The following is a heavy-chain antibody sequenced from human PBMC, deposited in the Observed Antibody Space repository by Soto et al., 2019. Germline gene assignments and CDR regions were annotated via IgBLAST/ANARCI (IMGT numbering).Heavy chain of an antibody. V-gene: IGHV3-21*01. Sequence: EVQLVESGGGLVKPGGSLRLSCAASGFTFSSYSMNWVRQAPGKGLEWVSSISSSSSYIYYADSVKGRFTISRDNAKNSLYLKITSLRAEDTAVFYCAKNQPVYTFVSGLAYWAQEPLFPFSS. D-gene: IGHD3-16*01. CDR1: GFTFSSYS. CDR3: AKNQPVYTFVSGLAY. J-gene: IGHJ4*02. CDR2: ISSSSSYI.